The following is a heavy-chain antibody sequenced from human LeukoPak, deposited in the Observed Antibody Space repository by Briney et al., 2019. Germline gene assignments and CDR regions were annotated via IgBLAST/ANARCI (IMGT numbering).Heavy chain of an antibody. CDR1: GGSISSSSYY. CDR2: IYYSGNT. CDR3: ARVRYCSTNRCYDREFDN. V-gene: IGHV4-61*05. Sequence: SETLSLTCTVSGGSISSSSYYWGWIRQPPGKGLEWIGYIYYSGNTNYNPSLKSRVTISVDTSKNQFSLKLNSVTAADTAVYYCARVRYCSTNRCYDREFDNWGQGTPVTVSS. D-gene: IGHD2-2*01. J-gene: IGHJ4*02.